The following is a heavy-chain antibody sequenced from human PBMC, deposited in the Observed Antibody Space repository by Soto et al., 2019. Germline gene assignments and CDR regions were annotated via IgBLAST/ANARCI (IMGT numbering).Heavy chain of an antibody. D-gene: IGHD1-26*01. CDR3: AKGYFGLFDY. CDR2: IGGSGGST. V-gene: IGHV3-23*01. CDR1: ACTFSSDA. Sequence: GGSLRLSCAASACTFSSDAMSWLRQAPGKGLEWVPAIGGSGGSTYYADSVKGRFTISRDNSKNTLYLQMNSLRAEDTAVYYCAKGYFGLFDYWGQGTLVTVSS. J-gene: IGHJ4*02.